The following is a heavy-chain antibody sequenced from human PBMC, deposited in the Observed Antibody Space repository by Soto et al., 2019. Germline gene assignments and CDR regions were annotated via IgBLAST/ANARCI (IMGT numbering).Heavy chain of an antibody. V-gene: IGHV1-69*12. CDR1: GVTFSSYA. CDR3: ARGPGDYGDRDYYYYGMDV. D-gene: IGHD4-17*01. CDR2: IIPIFGTA. J-gene: IGHJ6*02. Sequence: QVQLVQSGAEVKKPGSSVKDSCKASGVTFSSYAIRWVRQAPGQGLARMGGIIPIFGTANYAQKFQGRVTITADESTSTAYMELSSLRSEDTAVYYCARGPGDYGDRDYYYYGMDVWGQGTTVTVSS.